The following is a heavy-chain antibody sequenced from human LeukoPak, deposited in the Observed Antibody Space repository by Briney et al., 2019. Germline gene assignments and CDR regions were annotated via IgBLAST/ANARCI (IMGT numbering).Heavy chain of an antibody. CDR1: GFTFSRYS. CDR2: ISSSSSYI. Sequence: GGSLRLSCAASGFTFSRYSMNWVRQAPGKGLEWVSSISSSSSYIYYAGSVKGRFTISRDNAKNSLYLQMNSLRAEDTAVYYCASDDYYDTGGAFDIWGQGTMVTVSS. J-gene: IGHJ3*02. CDR3: ASDDYYDTGGAFDI. V-gene: IGHV3-21*01. D-gene: IGHD3-22*01.